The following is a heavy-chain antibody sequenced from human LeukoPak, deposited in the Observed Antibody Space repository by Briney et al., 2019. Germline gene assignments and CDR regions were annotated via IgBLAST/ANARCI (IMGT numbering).Heavy chain of an antibody. Sequence: PGGSLRLSCAAPGFTFSNYWMHWVRQAPGKGLVWVSRINSDGINTSYADSVKGRFTISRDNAKNTLNLQMNSLGAEDTAVYYCARELYTRDGYNSYMDVWGRGTTVTVSS. D-gene: IGHD5-24*01. CDR3: ARELYTRDGYNSYMDV. CDR1: GFTFSNYW. J-gene: IGHJ6*03. V-gene: IGHV3-74*01. CDR2: INSDGINT.